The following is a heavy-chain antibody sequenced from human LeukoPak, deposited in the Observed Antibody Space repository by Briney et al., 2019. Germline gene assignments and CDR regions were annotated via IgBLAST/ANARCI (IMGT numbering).Heavy chain of an antibody. CDR3: AKGRSSTHLGAFDV. Sequence: GGSLRLSCAASGFTFSNYAMSWVRQAPGKGLEWVSAISGSATTTYYADSVKGRFTISRDNSKNTVFLLMSSLRAEDTAIYYCAKGRSSTHLGAFDVWGQGAMVTVSS. D-gene: IGHD6-13*01. V-gene: IGHV3-23*01. CDR2: ISGSATTT. J-gene: IGHJ3*01. CDR1: GFTFSNYA.